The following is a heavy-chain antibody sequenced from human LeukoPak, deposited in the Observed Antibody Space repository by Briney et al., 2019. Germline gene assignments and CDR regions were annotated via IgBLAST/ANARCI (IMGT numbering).Heavy chain of an antibody. J-gene: IGHJ4*02. CDR3: ARRYDRFDY. CDR1: VYSFTSDW. Sequence: GEPRQISGKGSVYSFTSDWITWVRHMPGKGLEWRGISYPGDSDTKYSPSFQGTVTISADKSLSTAYLQWSSLKASDSDMSYCARRYDRFDYWGQGTLVTVSS. D-gene: IGHD1-1*01. V-gene: IGHV5-51*01. CDR2: SYPGDSDT.